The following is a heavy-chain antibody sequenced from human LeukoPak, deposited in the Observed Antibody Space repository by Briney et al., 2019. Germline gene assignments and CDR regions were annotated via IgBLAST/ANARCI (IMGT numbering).Heavy chain of an antibody. Sequence: GGSLRLSCAVSGFTFSNYWMSWVRQAPGKGLEWVASIRPDGSGDYYMDSVKGRFTISRDNAEKSLYLQMNSLRAEDTAVYYCASLTGYYTFDYWGQGTLVTVSS. CDR2: IRPDGSGD. CDR1: GFTFSNYW. CDR3: ASLTGYYTFDY. V-gene: IGHV3-7*03. D-gene: IGHD3-9*01. J-gene: IGHJ4*02.